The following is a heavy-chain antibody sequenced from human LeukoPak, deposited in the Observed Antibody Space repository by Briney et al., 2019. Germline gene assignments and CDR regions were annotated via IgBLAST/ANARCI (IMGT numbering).Heavy chain of an antibody. V-gene: IGHV3-23*01. Sequence: GGSLRLSCAASGFTFSSHEMSWVRQAPGKGLEWVSVVSRNGDATEYTGSVKGRLTISRDNSKNMVYLEMNSLRAEDTAIYYCAREMVTAQRYFDYWGQGTLVSVAS. CDR1: GFTFSSHE. CDR2: VSRNGDAT. CDR3: AREMVTAQRYFDY. D-gene: IGHD2-21*02. J-gene: IGHJ4*02.